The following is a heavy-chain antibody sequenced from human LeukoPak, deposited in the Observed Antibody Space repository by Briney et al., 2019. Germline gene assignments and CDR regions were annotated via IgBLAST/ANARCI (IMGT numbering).Heavy chain of an antibody. D-gene: IGHD3-10*01. V-gene: IGHV3-73*01. CDR3: TTTIYGSGKAGY. J-gene: IGHJ4*02. Sequence: GGSLRLSCAASGFTFSDSAKHWVRQASGKGLEWVGRIRSSSNSYATEYAASLNGRFTISRDGSKNTAYLQMNSLKTEDTAVYYCTTTIYGSGKAGYWGQGTLVTVSS. CDR2: IRSSSNSYAT. CDR1: GFTFSDSA.